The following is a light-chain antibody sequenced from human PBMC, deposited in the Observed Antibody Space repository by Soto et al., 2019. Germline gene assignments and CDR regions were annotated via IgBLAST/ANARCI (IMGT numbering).Light chain of an antibody. CDR2: DAS. J-gene: IGKJ2*01. Sequence: EIVLTQSPGTLSLSPGERATLSCRAGQSVSNNLAWYQQKPGQAPRLLIFDASTRATGVPARFSGSGSGTEFTLTISSLQSEDFAVYYCQQYNNWPPYSFGQGTKLEIK. CDR3: QQYNNWPPYS. CDR1: QSVSNN. V-gene: IGKV3-15*01.